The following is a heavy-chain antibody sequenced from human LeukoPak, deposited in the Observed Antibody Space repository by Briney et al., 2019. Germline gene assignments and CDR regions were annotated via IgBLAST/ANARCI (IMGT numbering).Heavy chain of an antibody. D-gene: IGHD1-26*01. Sequence: SETLSHTCTVSGGSISSYYWSWIRQPPGKGLEWIGYIYYSGSTNYNPSLKSRVTISVDTSKNQFSLKLSSVTAADTAVYYCAASGGSYSFDYWGQGTLVTVSS. CDR3: AASGGSYSFDY. V-gene: IGHV4-59*01. J-gene: IGHJ4*02. CDR2: IYYSGST. CDR1: GGSISSYY.